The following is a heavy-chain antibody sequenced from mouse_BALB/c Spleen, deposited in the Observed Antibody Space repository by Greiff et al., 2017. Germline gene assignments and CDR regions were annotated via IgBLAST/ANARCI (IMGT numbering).Heavy chain of an antibody. D-gene: IGHD2-14*01. V-gene: IGHV1S22*01. CDR1: GYTFTSYW. CDR3: TRERYEYAMDY. Sequence: LQQPGSELVRPGASVKLSCKASGYTFTSYWMHWVKQRPGQGLEWIGNIYPGSGSTNYDEKFKSKATLTVDTSSSTAYMQLSSLTSEDSAVYYCTRERYEYAMDYWGQGTSVTVSS. J-gene: IGHJ4*01. CDR2: IYPGSGST.